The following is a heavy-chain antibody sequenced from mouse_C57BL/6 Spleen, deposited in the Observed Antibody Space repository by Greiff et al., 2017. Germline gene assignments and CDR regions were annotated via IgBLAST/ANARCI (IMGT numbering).Heavy chain of an antibody. V-gene: IGHV2-2*01. CDR1: GFSLTSYG. Sequence: VQLQESGPGLVQPSQSLSITCTVSGFSLTSYGVHWVRQSPGKGLEWLGVIWSGGSTDYNAAFISRLSISKDNSKSQVFFKMNRLQADDTAIYYCARNERPYYFDYWGQGTTLTVSS. CDR3: ARNERPYYFDY. CDR2: IWSGGST. J-gene: IGHJ2*01.